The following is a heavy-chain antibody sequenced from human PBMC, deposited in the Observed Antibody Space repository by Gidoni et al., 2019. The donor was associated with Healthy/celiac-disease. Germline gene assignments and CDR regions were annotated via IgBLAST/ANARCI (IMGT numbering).Heavy chain of an antibody. V-gene: IGHV3-11*01. D-gene: IGHD3-22*01. J-gene: IGHJ4*02. CDR3: ARDPHYYDSSGYRTGLDY. CDR2: ISSSGSTI. CDR1: GFTFSDYS. Sequence: QVQLVESGGGLVKPGGSLRLSCAASGFTFSDYSLSWIRQAPGKGLEWVSYISSSGSTIYYADSVKGRFTISRDNAKNSLYLQMNSLRAEDTAVNYCARDPHYYDSSGYRTGLDYWGQGTLVTVSS.